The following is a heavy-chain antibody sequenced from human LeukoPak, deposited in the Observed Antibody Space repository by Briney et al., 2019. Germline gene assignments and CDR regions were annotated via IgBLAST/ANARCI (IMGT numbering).Heavy chain of an antibody. D-gene: IGHD3-16*02. Sequence: PSETLSLTCNVSSGSISSGTHYWSWVRQRPGKGLEWIGHIFHSGSTYYNPSLKSRVTISVDTSKNQFSLKLSSVTAADTAVYYCATLGLYHPSMDVWGKGTTVTVSS. CDR2: IFHSGST. CDR1: SGSISSGTHY. V-gene: IGHV4-39*01. CDR3: ATLGLYHPSMDV. J-gene: IGHJ6*03.